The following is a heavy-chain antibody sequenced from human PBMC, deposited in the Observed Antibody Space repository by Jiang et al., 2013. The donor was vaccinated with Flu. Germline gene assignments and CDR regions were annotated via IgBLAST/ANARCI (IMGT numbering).Heavy chain of an antibody. V-gene: IGHV1-2*02. D-gene: IGHD2-2*02. CDR3: ARTIELSPNEYTPHFDY. Sequence: GAEVKKPGASVKVSCKASGYTFTGYYMHWVRQAPGQGLEWMGWINPNSGGTNYAQKFQGRVTMTRDTSISTAYMELSRLRSDDTAVYYCARTIELSPNEYTPHFDYWGQGTLVTVSS. CDR2: INPNSGGT. CDR1: GYTFTGYY. J-gene: IGHJ4*02.